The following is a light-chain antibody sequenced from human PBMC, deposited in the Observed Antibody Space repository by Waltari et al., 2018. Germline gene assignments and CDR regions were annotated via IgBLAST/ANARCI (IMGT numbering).Light chain of an antibody. CDR2: KAS. J-gene: IGKJ2*03. V-gene: IGKV1-12*01. CDR3: LQYSSSPYS. Sequence: DIQMTQSQSSLSASVGDTVTITCRASQSISSWLAWYQHKPGKSPKLLIYKASSLQSGVPSRFSGSGSGTDFTLTISSLQPEDFATYYCLQYSSSPYSFGQGTKVEIK. CDR1: QSISSW.